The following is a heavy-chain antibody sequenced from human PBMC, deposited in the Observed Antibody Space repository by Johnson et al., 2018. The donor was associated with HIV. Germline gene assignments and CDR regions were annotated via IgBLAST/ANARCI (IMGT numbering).Heavy chain of an antibody. Sequence: ELLVESGGGLVQPGGSLRLSCAVSGFTVTSNYMTWVRQAPGKGLEWVSVIYAGNRTYYADSVKGRFTISRDKSKNILYLQMNSLRTEDTAVYYCARVGRDLVTRGSFDVWGQGTVVTGSS. CDR2: IYAGNRT. CDR1: GFTVTSNY. V-gene: IGHV3-66*01. CDR3: ARVGRDLVTRGSFDV. D-gene: IGHD5-18*01. J-gene: IGHJ3*01.